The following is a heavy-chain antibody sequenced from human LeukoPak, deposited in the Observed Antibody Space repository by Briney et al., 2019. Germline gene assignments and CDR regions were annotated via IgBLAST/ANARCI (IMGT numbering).Heavy chain of an antibody. V-gene: IGHV4-30-4*08. CDR3: ARASPYDSSGTGFDY. D-gene: IGHD3-22*01. CDR2: IYYSGST. Sequence: SETLSLTCTVSGGSISSGDYYWSWLRQPPGKGLEWIGYIYYSGSTYYNPSLKSRVTISVDTSKNQFSLKLSSVTAADTAVYYCARASPYDSSGTGFDYWGQGTLVTVSS. J-gene: IGHJ4*02. CDR1: GGSISSGDYY.